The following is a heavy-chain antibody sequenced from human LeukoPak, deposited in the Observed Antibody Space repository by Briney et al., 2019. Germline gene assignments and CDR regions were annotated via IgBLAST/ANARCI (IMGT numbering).Heavy chain of an antibody. CDR3: AKRARYSSSWYGDFDY. CDR2: ISGSGGST. J-gene: IGHJ4*02. Sequence: GGSLRLSCAASGFTFSSYAMSWVRQAPGKGLEWVSAISGSGGSTHYADSVKGRFTISRDNSKNTLYLQMNSLRAEDTAVYYCAKRARYSSSWYGDFDYWGQGTLVTVSS. CDR1: GFTFSSYA. D-gene: IGHD6-13*01. V-gene: IGHV3-23*01.